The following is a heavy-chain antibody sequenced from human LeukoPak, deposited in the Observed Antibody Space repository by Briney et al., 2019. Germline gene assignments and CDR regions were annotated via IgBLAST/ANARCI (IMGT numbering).Heavy chain of an antibody. J-gene: IGHJ4*02. D-gene: IGHD3-10*01. Sequence: PGGSLRLSCAASGFTFSSYGMHWVRQAPGKGLEWVAFIRYDGSNKYYADSVKGRFTISRDDSKNTLYLQMNSLRAEDTAVYYCAKDWRRGSGFDYWGQGTLVTVSP. V-gene: IGHV3-30*02. CDR3: AKDWRRGSGFDY. CDR1: GFTFSSYG. CDR2: IRYDGSNK.